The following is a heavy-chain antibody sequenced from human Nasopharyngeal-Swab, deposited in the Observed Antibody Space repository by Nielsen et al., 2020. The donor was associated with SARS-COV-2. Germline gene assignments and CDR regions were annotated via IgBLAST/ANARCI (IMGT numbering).Heavy chain of an antibody. V-gene: IGHV1-18*01. CDR2: ISAYNGNT. D-gene: IGHD3-22*01. CDR3: ARDGYYYDSSGYFNWFDP. Sequence: ASVKVSCKASGYTFTSYGISWVRQAPGQGLDWMGWISAYNGNTNYAQKLQGRVTMTTDTSTSTAYMELRSLRSDDTAVYYCARDGYYYDSSGYFNWFDPWGQGTLVTVSS. J-gene: IGHJ5*02. CDR1: GYTFTSYG.